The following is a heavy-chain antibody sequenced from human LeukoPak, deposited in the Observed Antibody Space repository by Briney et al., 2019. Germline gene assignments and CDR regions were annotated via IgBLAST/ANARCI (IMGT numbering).Heavy chain of an antibody. J-gene: IGHJ3*02. Sequence: PGGSLRLSCVASGFTFSSYALSWVRQAPGKGLDCVSVISGSDGYTYYADSVKGRFTISRDNSKNTLYLQMNSLRAEDTAVYYCARDRGDYVVTYDAFDIWGQGTMVTVSS. V-gene: IGHV3-23*01. CDR3: ARDRGDYVVTYDAFDI. CDR1: GFTFSSYA. D-gene: IGHD3-10*01. CDR2: ISGSDGYT.